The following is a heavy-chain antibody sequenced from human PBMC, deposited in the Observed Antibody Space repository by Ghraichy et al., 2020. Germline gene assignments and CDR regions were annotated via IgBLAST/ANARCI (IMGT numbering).Heavy chain of an antibody. Sequence: GESLNISCAASGFSFSSYAMSWVRQAPGKGLEWVSSLSGGGASTYYPDSLRGRFTISRHNSKNTLYLQMNSLRAEDTAVYYCAKSTIAAPSYYYYMDVWGKGTTVTVSS. D-gene: IGHD6-6*01. CDR1: GFSFSSYA. CDR3: AKSTIAAPSYYYYMDV. J-gene: IGHJ6*03. CDR2: LSGGGAST. V-gene: IGHV3-23*01.